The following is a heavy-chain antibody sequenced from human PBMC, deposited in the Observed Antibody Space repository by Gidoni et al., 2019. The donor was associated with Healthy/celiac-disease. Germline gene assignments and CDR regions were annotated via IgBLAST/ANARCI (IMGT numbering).Heavy chain of an antibody. CDR1: GFTFSSYS. D-gene: IGHD1-20*01. CDR3: AREVYNWIDY. CDR2: ISSSSSYI. J-gene: IGHJ4*02. Sequence: EVQLVESGGGLVKPGGSLRLSCAASGFTFSSYSLNWVRQAPGKGLEWVSSISSSSSYIYYADSVKGRFTISRDNAKNSLYLQRNSLRAEDTAVYYGAREVYNWIDYWGQGTLVTVSS. V-gene: IGHV3-21*01.